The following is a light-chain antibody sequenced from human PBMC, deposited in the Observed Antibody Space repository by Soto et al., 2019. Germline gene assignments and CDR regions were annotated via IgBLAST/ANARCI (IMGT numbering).Light chain of an antibody. CDR2: GVS. J-gene: IGKJ2*01. CDR3: QQYVTSPYI. CDR1: QSVSSIY. Sequence: EIVLTQSPGTLSLSPGERATLSCRASQSVSSIYLAWYQQKPGQAPRLLIHGVSTRATGIPDRFSGSGSGTDFTLTISRLEPEDFAVYYCQQYVTSPYIFGQGTKLEIK. V-gene: IGKV3-20*01.